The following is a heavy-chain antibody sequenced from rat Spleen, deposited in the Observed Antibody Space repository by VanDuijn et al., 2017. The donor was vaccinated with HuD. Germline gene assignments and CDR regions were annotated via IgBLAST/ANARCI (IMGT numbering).Heavy chain of an antibody. CDR3: ATRGPWFAY. CDR2: ISYDGSST. V-gene: IGHV5-7*01. J-gene: IGHJ3*01. Sequence: EVQLVESGGGLVQPGGSLKFSCAASGFTFSDYNMAWVRQAPKKGLEWVATISYDGSSTYYRDSVKGRFTISRDNAKSTLYLQMDSLRSEDTATYYCATRGPWFAYWGQGTLVTVSS. CDR1: GFTFSDYN.